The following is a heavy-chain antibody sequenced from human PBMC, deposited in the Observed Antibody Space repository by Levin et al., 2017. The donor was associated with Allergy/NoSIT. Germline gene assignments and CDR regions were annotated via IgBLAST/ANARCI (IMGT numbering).Heavy chain of an antibody. CDR2: INTHTGNP. CDR3: ARVGKTADYGGNSAGDAFDL. CDR1: GYTFTTYA. V-gene: IGHV7-4-1*02. D-gene: IGHD4-23*01. J-gene: IGHJ3*01. Sequence: EASVKVSCKASGYTFTTYAMNWVRQAPGQGLEWMGWINTHTGNPTYAQGFTGRFVFSLDTSVSTAYLQISSLKTDDTAVYYCARVGKTADYGGNSAGDAFDLWGQGTMVTVSS.